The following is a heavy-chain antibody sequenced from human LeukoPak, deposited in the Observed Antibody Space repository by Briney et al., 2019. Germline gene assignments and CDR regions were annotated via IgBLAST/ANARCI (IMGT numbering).Heavy chain of an antibody. J-gene: IGHJ3*02. V-gene: IGHV4-38-2*01. CDR3: ARLLPTYYDFWSGPWAFDI. D-gene: IGHD3-3*01. CDR1: GYSISSGYY. CDR2: IYHSGST. Sequence: SETLSLTCAVSGYSISSGYYWGWIRPPPGKGLEWIGTIYHSGSTYYNPSLKSRVTISVDTSKNQFSLKLSSVTAADTAVYYCARLLPTYYDFWSGPWAFDIWGQGTMVTVSS.